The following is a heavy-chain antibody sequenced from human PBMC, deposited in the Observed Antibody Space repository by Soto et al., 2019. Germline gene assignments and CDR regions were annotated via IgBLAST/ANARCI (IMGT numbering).Heavy chain of an antibody. CDR2: ISAYNGNT. J-gene: IGHJ6*02. Sequence: QVQLVQSGGEVKKPGASVKVSCKTSGYSFTTHGISWVRQAPGQGLEWMGWISAYNGNTNYAQKLQGRVTMTTDTSXXTAYMERRSLRSDDTAVYYCAREGPAPYYYYGMDVWGQGSTVTVSS. CDR3: AREGPAPYYYYGMDV. CDR1: GYSFTTHG. V-gene: IGHV1-18*01.